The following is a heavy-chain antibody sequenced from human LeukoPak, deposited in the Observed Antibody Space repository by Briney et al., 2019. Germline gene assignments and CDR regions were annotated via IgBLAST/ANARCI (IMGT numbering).Heavy chain of an antibody. CDR3: AKDDYYY. J-gene: IGHJ4*02. CDR1: GFTFSSYS. CDR2: ISYDGSNK. V-gene: IGHV3-30*18. Sequence: GGSLRLSCVASGFTFSSYSMNWVRQAPGKGLEWVAVISYDGSNKYYADSVKGRFTISRDNSKNTLYLQMNSLRAEDTAVYYCAKDDYYYWGQGTLVTVSS. D-gene: IGHD5-12*01.